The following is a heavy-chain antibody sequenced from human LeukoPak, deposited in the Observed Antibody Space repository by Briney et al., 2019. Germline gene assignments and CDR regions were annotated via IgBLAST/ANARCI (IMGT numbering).Heavy chain of an antibody. V-gene: IGHV4-34*01. D-gene: IGHD4-17*01. CDR3: ARDYGDSPPA. Sequence: SETLSLTCAVSGGSLSGYYWTWIRQPPGKGLEWIGEINHSGSTNYNPSLKSRVTISVDTSKNQFSLKLSSVTAADTAVYYCARDYGDSPPAWGQGTLVTVSS. CDR1: GGSLSGYY. J-gene: IGHJ4*02. CDR2: INHSGST.